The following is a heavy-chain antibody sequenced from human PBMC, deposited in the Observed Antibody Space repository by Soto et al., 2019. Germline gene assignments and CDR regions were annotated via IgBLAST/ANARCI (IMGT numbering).Heavy chain of an antibody. CDR2: IYSGGST. J-gene: IGHJ6*01. V-gene: IGHV3-66*01. D-gene: IGHD3-10*01. Sequence: PGGSLRLSCAASGFTVSSNYMSWVRQAPGKGLEWVSVIYSGGSTYYADSVKGRFTISRDNSKNTLYLQTNSLRAEDTAVYYCARYIIWFGYFSNPNQGHYQLGFWGQGSTVPVSA. CDR3: ARYIIWFGYFSNPNQGHYQLGF. CDR1: GFTVSSNY.